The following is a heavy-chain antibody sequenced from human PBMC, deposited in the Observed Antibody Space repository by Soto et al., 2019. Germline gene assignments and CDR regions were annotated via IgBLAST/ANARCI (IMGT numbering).Heavy chain of an antibody. CDR2: IYYSGST. J-gene: IGHJ4*02. CDR1: GGSVSSGSCY. D-gene: IGHD6-6*01. V-gene: IGHV4-61*01. CDR3: ATTEYSSSFFDY. Sequence: PSETLSLTCTVSGGSVSSGSCYWSWIRQPPGKGLEWIGYIYYSGSTNYNPSLKSRVTISVDTSKNQFSLKLSSVTAADTAVYYCATTEYSSSFFDYWGQGTLVTVSS.